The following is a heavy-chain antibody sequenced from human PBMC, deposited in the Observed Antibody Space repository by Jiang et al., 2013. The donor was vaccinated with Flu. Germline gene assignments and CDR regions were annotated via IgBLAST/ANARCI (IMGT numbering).Heavy chain of an antibody. Sequence: GLVKPSETLSLTCTVSGGSISSYYWSWIRQPPGKGLEWIGYIYYSGSTYYNPSLKSRVTISVDTSKNQFSLKLSSVTAADTAVYYCARSGEDDYGDYGSFDYWGQGTLVTVSS. D-gene: IGHD4-17*01. V-gene: IGHV4-59*12. CDR3: ARSGEDDYGDYGSFDY. CDR1: GGSISSYY. J-gene: IGHJ4*02. CDR2: IYYSGST.